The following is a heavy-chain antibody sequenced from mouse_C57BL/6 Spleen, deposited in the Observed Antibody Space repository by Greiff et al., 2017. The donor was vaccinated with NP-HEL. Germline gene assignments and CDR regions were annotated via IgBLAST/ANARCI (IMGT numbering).Heavy chain of an antibody. D-gene: IGHD1-1*01. V-gene: IGHV5-6*01. CDR1: GFTFSSYG. CDR3: ARVGSSPWFAY. Sequence: EVKLMESGGDLVKPGGSLKLSCAASGFTFSSYGMSWVRQTPDKRLEWVATISSGGSYTYYPDSVKGRFTLSRDNAKNTLYLQMSSLKSEDTAMYYCARVGSSPWFAYWGQGTLVTVSA. J-gene: IGHJ3*01. CDR2: ISSGGSYT.